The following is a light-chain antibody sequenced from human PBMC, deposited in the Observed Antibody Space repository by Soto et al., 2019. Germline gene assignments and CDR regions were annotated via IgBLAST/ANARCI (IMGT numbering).Light chain of an antibody. CDR2: EVV. J-gene: IGLJ1*01. CDR1: KNDIGVYDF. Sequence: QSALTQPPSASGSPGQSVTISCTGTKNDIGVYDFLSWYQHHPGKAPRLIIYEVVQRPSGVPDRFSGSKSGNTASLTVSGLQAADDADYFCKSYAGSNTYVFGSGTKLTVL. CDR3: KSYAGSNTYV. V-gene: IGLV2-8*01.